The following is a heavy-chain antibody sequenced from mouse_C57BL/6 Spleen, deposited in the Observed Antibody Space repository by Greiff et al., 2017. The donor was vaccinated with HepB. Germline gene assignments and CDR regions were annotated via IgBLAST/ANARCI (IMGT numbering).Heavy chain of an antibody. V-gene: IGHV1-4*01. Sequence: LVESGAELARPGASVKMSCKASGYTFTSYTMHWVKQRPGQGLEWIGYINPSSGYTKYNQKFKDKATLTADKSSSTAYMQLSSLTSEDSAVYYCARSVTGTLLDYWGQGTTLTVSS. J-gene: IGHJ2*01. D-gene: IGHD4-1*01. CDR2: INPSSGYT. CDR1: GYTFTSYT. CDR3: ARSVTGTLLDY.